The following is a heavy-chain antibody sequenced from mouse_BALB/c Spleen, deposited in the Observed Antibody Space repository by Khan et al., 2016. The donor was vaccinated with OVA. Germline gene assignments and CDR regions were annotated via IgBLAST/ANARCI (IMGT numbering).Heavy chain of an antibody. CDR1: AYSITSGYA. CDR2: ISYIGFT. V-gene: IGHV3-2*02. J-gene: IGHJ2*01. CDR3: ARGNYYGYYFDY. D-gene: IGHD1-1*01. Sequence: VQLKESGPGLVKPSQSLSLTCTVTAYSITSGYAWNWIRQFPGNKLEWMGYISYIGFTSYTPSLKSRISITRDTSKNQFFLQLNSVTTEDTATYYCARGNYYGYYFDYWGQGTTLTVSS.